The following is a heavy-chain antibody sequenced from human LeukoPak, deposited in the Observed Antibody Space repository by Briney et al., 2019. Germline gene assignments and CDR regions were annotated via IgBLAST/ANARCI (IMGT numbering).Heavy chain of an antibody. Sequence: SETLSLTCTVSGGSISSYYWSWIRQPPGKGLEWIGNIYYSGSTNYNPSLKSRVTISVDTSKNQFSLKLSSVTAADTAVYYCARQVYDFWSGYYYYGMDVWGQGTTVTVSS. CDR3: ARQVYDFWSGYYYYGMDV. V-gene: IGHV4-59*08. CDR1: GGSISSYY. D-gene: IGHD3-3*01. CDR2: IYYSGST. J-gene: IGHJ6*02.